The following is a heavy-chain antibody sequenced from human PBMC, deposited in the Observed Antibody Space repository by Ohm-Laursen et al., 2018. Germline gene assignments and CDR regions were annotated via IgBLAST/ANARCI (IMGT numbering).Heavy chain of an antibody. Sequence: SLRLSCSASGFTFDDHAMHWVRHAPGKGLEWVSGISWNSGSIGYADSVRGRFTVSRDNAKNSLYLQMNSLRAEDTALYHCVKDLPSPNDSSGHLDSAAFDIWGQGTTVTVSS. CDR2: ISWNSGSI. J-gene: IGHJ3*02. V-gene: IGHV3-9*01. CDR1: GFTFDDHA. D-gene: IGHD3-22*01. CDR3: VKDLPSPNDSSGHLDSAAFDI.